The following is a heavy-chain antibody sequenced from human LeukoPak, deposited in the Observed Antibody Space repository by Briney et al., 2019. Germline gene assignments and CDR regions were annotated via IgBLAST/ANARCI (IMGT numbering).Heavy chain of an antibody. Sequence: SETLSLTCAVYGGSFSCYYWSSIRQPPGKGLEWIGEINHSGSTNYNPSLKSRVTISVDTSKNQFSLKLSSVTAADTAVYYCARGRGWFQKYFDYWGQGTLVTVSS. D-gene: IGHD6-19*01. CDR3: ARGRGWFQKYFDY. V-gene: IGHV4-34*01. CDR2: INHSGST. J-gene: IGHJ4*02. CDR1: GGSFSCYY.